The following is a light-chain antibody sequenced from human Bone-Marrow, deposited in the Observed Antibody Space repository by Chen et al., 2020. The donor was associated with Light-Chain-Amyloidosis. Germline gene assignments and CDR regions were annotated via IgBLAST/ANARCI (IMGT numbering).Light chain of an antibody. J-gene: IGLJ3*02. CDR2: DDS. V-gene: IGLV3-21*02. CDR1: NIGSTS. Sequence: SYVLTQPSSVSVAPGQTATIAFGGNNIGSTSVHWYQQTPGQAPLLVVYDDSDRPSGIPARLSGSNSGNTATLTISRVEAGDEADYYCQVWDRSSDRPLFGGGTKLTVL. CDR3: QVWDRSSDRPL.